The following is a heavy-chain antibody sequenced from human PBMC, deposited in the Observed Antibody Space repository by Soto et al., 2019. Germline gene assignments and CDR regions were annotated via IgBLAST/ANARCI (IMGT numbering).Heavy chain of an antibody. V-gene: IGHV1-3*01. D-gene: IGHD4-17*01. CDR2: INADNGNT. CDR3: ASEIDATTATSLDY. J-gene: IGHJ4*02. Sequence: QVQLVQSGAEVKKPGASVKVSCKASGYTFSGSVMNWVRQAPGQGLEWMGWINADNGNTKYSQKFQGRVTMTWDTSASTTYMELRSLRSEDTAIYYCASEIDATTATSLDYWGQGTLVTVSS. CDR1: GYTFSGSV.